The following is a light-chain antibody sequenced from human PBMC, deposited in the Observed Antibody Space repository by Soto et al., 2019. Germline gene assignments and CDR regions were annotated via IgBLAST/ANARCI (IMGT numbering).Light chain of an antibody. V-gene: IGKV3-20*01. CDR1: QSVTGTY. CDR3: QQYGASPLT. J-gene: IGKJ4*01. CDR2: DTS. Sequence: EIVLTQSPGTQSLSPGERVTLSCRANQSVTGTYLAWYQQKPGQAPRLLIYDTSIRATGIPDRFSGSGSGTDFTLTIRRLEPQDFAVYYCQQYGASPLTFGGGTRVEIK.